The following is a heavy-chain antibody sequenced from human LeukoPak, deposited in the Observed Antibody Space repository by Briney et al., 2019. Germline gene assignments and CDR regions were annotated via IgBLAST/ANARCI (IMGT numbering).Heavy chain of an antibody. CDR3: ARVAYYYDSSGYPGGDY. Sequence: ASVKVSCKASGYTFTSYYMHWVRQAPGQGLEWMGIINPSGGSTSYAQKFQGRVTMTRDTSTSTAYMELSSLRSEDTAVYYCARVAYYYDSSGYPGGDYWGQGTLVTVSS. CDR1: GYTFTSYY. CDR2: INPSGGST. J-gene: IGHJ4*02. V-gene: IGHV1-46*01. D-gene: IGHD3-22*01.